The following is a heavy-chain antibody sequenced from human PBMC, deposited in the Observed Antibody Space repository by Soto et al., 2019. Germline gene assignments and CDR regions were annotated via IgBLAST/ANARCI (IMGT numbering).Heavy chain of an antibody. Sequence: QVQLVQSGADVKKPGASVKVSCKASGYTFTSYDIKWVRQATGQGLEWIGWMSPKTGNTGYAQNFQGRVTMTRNPSISTAYMELSSLTSEDTAVYYCARGPPDWGFDFWGQGTLVPVSS. CDR1: GYTFTSYD. J-gene: IGHJ4*02. V-gene: IGHV1-8*01. CDR3: ARGPPDWGFDF. CDR2: MSPKTGNT. D-gene: IGHD7-27*01.